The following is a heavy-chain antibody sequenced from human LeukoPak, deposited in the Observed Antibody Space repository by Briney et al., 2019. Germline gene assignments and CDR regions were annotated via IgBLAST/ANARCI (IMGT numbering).Heavy chain of an antibody. V-gene: IGHV4-28*01. D-gene: IGHD2-2*01. CDR2: IYYSGST. CDR1: GHSIRSTNR. J-gene: IGHJ3*02. CDR3: ARRYCSNTSCYYPDAFDI. Sequence: SDTLSLTCVVSGHSIRSTNRWGWIRQPPGKGLEWIGYIYYSGSTYYNPSLKSRVTMSVDTSTYLFSLKLSSVTAVDTAVYYCARRYCSNTSCYYPDAFDIWGRGTMVTVSS.